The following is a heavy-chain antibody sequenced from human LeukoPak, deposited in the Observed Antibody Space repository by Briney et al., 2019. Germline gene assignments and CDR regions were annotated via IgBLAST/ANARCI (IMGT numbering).Heavy chain of an antibody. D-gene: IGHD3-3*01. V-gene: IGHV4-61*02. CDR1: GGSIFSFSHY. CDR3: ARDLGVRRDV. J-gene: IGHJ6*04. Sequence: PSETLSLTCTVSGGSIFSFSHYWSWIRQPAGKGLEWIGRMYSSGSTTYNPSLSGRVTISRDTSKNQFSLKLSSVTAADTAVYYCARDLGVRRDVWGKGTTVTISS. CDR2: MYSSGST.